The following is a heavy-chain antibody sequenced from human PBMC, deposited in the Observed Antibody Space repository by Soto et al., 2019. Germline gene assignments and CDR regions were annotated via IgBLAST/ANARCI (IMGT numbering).Heavy chain of an antibody. Sequence: QVQLQQWGAGLLKPSETLSLTCAVYGGSFSGYYWSWIRQPPGKGLEWIGEINHSGTTNYNPSLKSRVTISVDTSKNQFSLKLSSVTAADTAVYYCARDGFPGGIRWGQGTLVTVSS. CDR3: ARDGFPGGIR. J-gene: IGHJ4*02. V-gene: IGHV4-34*01. CDR2: INHSGTT. D-gene: IGHD1-26*01. CDR1: GGSFSGYY.